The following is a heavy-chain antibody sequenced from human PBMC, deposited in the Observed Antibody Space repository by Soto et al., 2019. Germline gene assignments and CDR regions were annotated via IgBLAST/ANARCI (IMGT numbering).Heavy chain of an antibody. CDR3: ASGMMAATRIVGLAPVY. Sequence: GKGLEWVAVISYDGSNKYYADSVKGRFTISRDNSKNTLYLQMNSLRAEDTAVYYCASGMMAATRIVGLAPVYWRQGTLV. D-gene: IGHD3-22*01. CDR2: ISYDGSNK. V-gene: IGHV3-30-3*01. J-gene: IGHJ4*02.